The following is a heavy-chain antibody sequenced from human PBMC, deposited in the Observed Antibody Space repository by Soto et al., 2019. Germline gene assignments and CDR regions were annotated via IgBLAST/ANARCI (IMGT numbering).Heavy chain of an antibody. V-gene: IGHV3-13*01. J-gene: IGHJ6*02. CDR3: ARGLRGPLDYYYGMDG. Sequence: PGGSLRLSCAASGFTFNNHDMHWVRQATGKGLEWVSGIGVLGDTYYPGSVNGRFTISRENAKNSLYLQINDLRAGDTAVYYCARGLRGPLDYYYGMDGGGPGTTVTCS. CDR2: IGVLGDT. D-gene: IGHD4-17*01. CDR1: GFTFNNHD.